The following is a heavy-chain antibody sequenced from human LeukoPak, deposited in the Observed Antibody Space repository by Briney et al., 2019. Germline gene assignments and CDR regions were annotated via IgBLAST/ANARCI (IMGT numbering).Heavy chain of an antibody. CDR1: GFTFSSYG. CDR3: ARIYLGSSGWYYFDY. Sequence: GGSLRLSCAASGFTFSSYGMHWVRQAPGKGLEWVAVIWYDGSNKYYADSVKGRFTISRDNSKNTLYLQMNSLRAEDTAVYYCARIYLGSSGWYYFDYWGQGTLVTVSS. V-gene: IGHV3-33*01. D-gene: IGHD6-19*01. CDR2: IWYDGSNK. J-gene: IGHJ4*02.